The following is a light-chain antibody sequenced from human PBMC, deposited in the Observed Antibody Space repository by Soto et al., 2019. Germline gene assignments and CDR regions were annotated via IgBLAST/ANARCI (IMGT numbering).Light chain of an antibody. J-gene: IGKJ2*01. Sequence: EIVLTQSPGTLSLSPGERATLPCRASQSVSSSHLVWYQQKPGQAPTLLVYGASSRATGNPARFSGSGSGAAFTLTISSLDTEDLAVYDCQQYGSPPFTFGLGTKLVIK. V-gene: IGKV3-20*01. CDR3: QQYGSPPFT. CDR1: QSVSSSH. CDR2: GAS.